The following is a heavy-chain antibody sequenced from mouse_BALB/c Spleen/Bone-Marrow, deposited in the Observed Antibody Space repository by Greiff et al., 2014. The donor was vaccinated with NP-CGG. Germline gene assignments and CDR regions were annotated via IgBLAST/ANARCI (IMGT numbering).Heavy chain of an antibody. Sequence: LQESGAELMKPGASVKISCKATGCTFSSYWIEWVKQRPGHGLEWIGEILPGSGNTNYNENFKGKATFTADTSSNTAYMQLSSLTSEDSAVYYCARRLLYYFDYWGQGTTLTVSS. V-gene: IGHV1-9*01. J-gene: IGHJ2*01. D-gene: IGHD1-2*01. CDR2: ILPGSGNT. CDR3: ARRLLYYFDY. CDR1: GCTFSSYW.